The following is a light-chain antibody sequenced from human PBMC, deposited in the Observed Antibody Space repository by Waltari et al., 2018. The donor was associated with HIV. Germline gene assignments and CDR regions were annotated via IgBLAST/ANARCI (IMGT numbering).Light chain of an antibody. Sequence: QSVLTQPPSVSGAPGQGVTISCSGNSSTIGAGFAVHCYQHLPATAPKLLLYGYLTRPSGVPDRFSRSKSGTSASLAINGLQAADEGEYYCQSYDDSLSGWVFGGGTKLTVL. CDR1: SSTIGAGFA. J-gene: IGLJ3*02. V-gene: IGLV1-40*01. CDR2: GYL. CDR3: QSYDDSLSGWV.